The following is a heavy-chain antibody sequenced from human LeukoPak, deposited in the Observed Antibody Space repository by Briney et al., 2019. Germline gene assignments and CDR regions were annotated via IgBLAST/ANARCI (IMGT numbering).Heavy chain of an antibody. D-gene: IGHD5-12*01. CDR1: GGSFSGYY. J-gene: IGHJ3*02. V-gene: IGHV4-34*01. CDR2: INHSGST. Sequence: SGTLSLTCAVYGGSFSGYYWSWIRQPPGKGLEWIGEINHSGSTNYNPSLKSPVTISVDTSNSQFSLKLSSVTAADTAVYHCARVEMATIDAFDIWGQGTMVTVSS. CDR3: ARVEMATIDAFDI.